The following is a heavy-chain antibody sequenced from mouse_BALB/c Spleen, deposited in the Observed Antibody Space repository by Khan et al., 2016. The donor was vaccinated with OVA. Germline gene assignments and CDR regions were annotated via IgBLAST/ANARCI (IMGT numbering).Heavy chain of an antibody. D-gene: IGHD2-12*01. CDR1: GYSFTLYY. V-gene: IGHV1-26*01. J-gene: IGHJ3*01. Sequence: EVELVESGPDLVKPGASVKISCTASGYSFTLYYMTWVRQSHGKSPEWIGRVNPNNGDTNYNQNFKGKAILTVDKSSNTAYMELRSLTSEDSAVFYCATGYESFTYWGQGTLVTVSS. CDR3: ATGYESFTY. CDR2: VNPNNGDT.